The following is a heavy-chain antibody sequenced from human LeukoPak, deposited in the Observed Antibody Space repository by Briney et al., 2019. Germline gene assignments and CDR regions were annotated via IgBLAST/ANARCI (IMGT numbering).Heavy chain of an antibody. CDR1: GYTFTGYY. J-gene: IGHJ5*02. Sequence: ASVKVSCKASGYTFTGYYMHWVRQAPGQGLEWMGWINPNSGGTNYAQKFQGRVTMTRDTSISTAYMELSRLRSDDTAVYYCARDLGIANNWFDPWGQGTLVTVSS. D-gene: IGHD7-27*01. CDR2: INPNSGGT. V-gene: IGHV1-2*02. CDR3: ARDLGIANNWFDP.